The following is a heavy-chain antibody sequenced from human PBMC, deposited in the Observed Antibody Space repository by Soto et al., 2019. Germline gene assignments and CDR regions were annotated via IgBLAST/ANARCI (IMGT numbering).Heavy chain of an antibody. CDR2: IKQDGTEI. Sequence: GGSVRLSCVAPGFTFSSYWMSWVRQAPGGGLEWVANIKQDGTEIHYVESVKGRFTIFRDNAKKSLYLQMNSLRAEDTAVYFCASYSGSYFPVGHDRWGQGTLVTVSS. CDR1: GFTFSSYW. J-gene: IGHJ5*02. CDR3: ASYSGSYFPVGHDR. D-gene: IGHD1-26*01. V-gene: IGHV3-7*01.